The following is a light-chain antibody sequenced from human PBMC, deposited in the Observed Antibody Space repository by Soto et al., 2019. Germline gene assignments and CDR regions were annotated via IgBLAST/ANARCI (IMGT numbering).Light chain of an antibody. CDR2: GHS. J-gene: IGLJ1*01. CDR1: SSNIGAGYD. CDR3: QSYDSSLSGHYV. Sequence: QSVLTQPPSVSGAPGQRVIISCTGSSSNIGAGYDVHWYQQLPGTAPKLLIYGHSNRPSGVPDRFSGSKSGTSASLAITGLQAEDEADYYCQSYDSSLSGHYVFGTGTKLTVL. V-gene: IGLV1-40*01.